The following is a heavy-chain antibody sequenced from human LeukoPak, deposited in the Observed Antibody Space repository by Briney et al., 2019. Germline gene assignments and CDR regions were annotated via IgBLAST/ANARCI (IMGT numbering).Heavy chain of an antibody. CDR1: GFTFSSYA. J-gene: IGHJ4*02. Sequence: GGSLRLSCAASGFTFSSYAMSWVRQAPGKGLEWVSAISGSGGSTYYANSVKGRFTISRDNSKNTLYLQMNSLRAEDTAVYYCAKSLTRYDFWSGYSWGQGTLVTVSS. CDR2: ISGSGGST. D-gene: IGHD3-3*01. V-gene: IGHV3-23*01. CDR3: AKSLTRYDFWSGYS.